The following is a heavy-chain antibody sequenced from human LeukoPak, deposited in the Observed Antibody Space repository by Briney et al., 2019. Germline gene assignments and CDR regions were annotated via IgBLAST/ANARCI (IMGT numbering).Heavy chain of an antibody. Sequence: SGRSLRLSCAASGFTFSSYGMTWVRQAPGKGLEWVSVMYSGGSTYYADSVKGRFTISRDNSKNTLYLQMNSLKVEDTAVYYCARGELSTFDYWGQGTLVTVSS. D-gene: IGHD3-16*02. CDR2: MYSGGST. CDR3: ARGELSTFDY. CDR1: GFTFSSYG. J-gene: IGHJ4*02. V-gene: IGHV3-53*01.